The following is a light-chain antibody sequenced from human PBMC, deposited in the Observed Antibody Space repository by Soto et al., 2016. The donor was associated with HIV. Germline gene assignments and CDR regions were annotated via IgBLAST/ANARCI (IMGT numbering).Light chain of an antibody. CDR2: KAS. CDR1: QDITTW. Sequence: DTQMTQSPSTLSASVGDRVTITCRASQDITTWLARYQQKPGKPPNLLIYKASNLQNGVPSRFSGSGSGTEFTLSINSLQPDDFATYYCQQFGNKPYTFGQGTKLEIK. CDR3: QQFGNKPYT. V-gene: IGKV1-5*03. J-gene: IGKJ2*01.